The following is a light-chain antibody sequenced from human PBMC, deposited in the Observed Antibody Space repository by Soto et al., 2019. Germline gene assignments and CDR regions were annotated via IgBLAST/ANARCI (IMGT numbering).Light chain of an antibody. CDR3: CSYARGSTYV. J-gene: IGLJ1*01. CDR2: EGS. CDR1: SSDVGSYNL. V-gene: IGLV2-23*01. Sequence: QSVLTQPASVSGSPGQSITISCTGTSSDVGSYNLVSWYQQHPGKAPKLMIYEGSKRPSGVSNRFSGSKSGNTASLTISGLQAEDEADYYCCSYARGSTYVLGTGTKVTVL.